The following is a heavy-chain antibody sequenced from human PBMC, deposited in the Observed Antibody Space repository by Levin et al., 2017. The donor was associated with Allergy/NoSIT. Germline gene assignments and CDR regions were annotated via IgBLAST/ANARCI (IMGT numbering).Heavy chain of an antibody. Sequence: GSLRLSCAASGFTFSSYEMNWVRQAPGKGLEWVSYISSSGSTIYYADSVKGRFTISRDNAKNSLYLQMNSLRAEDTAVYYCARSGGAYDFWSGYSLPLFFDYWGQGTLVTVSS. J-gene: IGHJ4*02. CDR2: ISSSGSTI. D-gene: IGHD3-3*01. CDR1: GFTFSSYE. CDR3: ARSGGAYDFWSGYSLPLFFDY. V-gene: IGHV3-48*03.